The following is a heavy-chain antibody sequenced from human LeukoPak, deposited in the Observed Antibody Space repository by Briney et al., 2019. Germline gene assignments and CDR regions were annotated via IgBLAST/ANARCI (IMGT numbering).Heavy chain of an antibody. V-gene: IGHV3-33*03. CDR1: RFTFTDYG. D-gene: IGHD3-9*01. CDR2: IWYDGSGK. CDR3: AKDDGGDILTGRPNDY. J-gene: IGHJ4*02. Sequence: GGSLRLSCAASRFTFTDYGMHWVRQPPGKGLEWVALIWYDGSGKYYADSVKGRFTISRDNSKNTLYLQMNSLRAEDTAVYYCAKDDGGDILTGRPNDYWGQGTLVTVSS.